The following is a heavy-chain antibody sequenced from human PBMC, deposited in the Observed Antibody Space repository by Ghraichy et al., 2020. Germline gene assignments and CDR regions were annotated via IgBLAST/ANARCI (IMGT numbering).Heavy chain of an antibody. D-gene: IGHD1-26*01. CDR1: GFTFDDYA. CDR3: AKERTILVGGEFDY. J-gene: IGHJ4*02. CDR2: ISWNSGSI. Sequence: GGSLRLSCAASGFTFDDYAMHWVRQAPGKGLEWVSGISWNSGSIGYADSVKGRFTISRDNAKNSLYLQMNSLRAEDTALYYCAKERTILVGGEFDYWGQGTLVTVSS. V-gene: IGHV3-9*01.